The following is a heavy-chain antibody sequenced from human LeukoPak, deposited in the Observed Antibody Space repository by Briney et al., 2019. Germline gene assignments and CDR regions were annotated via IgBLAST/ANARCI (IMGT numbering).Heavy chain of an antibody. J-gene: IGHJ4*02. CDR2: ITGSSSYI. V-gene: IGHV3-21*01. CDR3: ARDRLEGGETFDS. D-gene: IGHD1-1*01. Sequence: GWALRLSCAASGFSFRSYSMDWVRQAPGKGLEWVSSITGSSSYISYADSVKGRFTISRDNAENSLFLQMNSLRPEDTAVYFCARDRLEGGETFDSWGQGTLVTVSS. CDR1: GFSFRSYS.